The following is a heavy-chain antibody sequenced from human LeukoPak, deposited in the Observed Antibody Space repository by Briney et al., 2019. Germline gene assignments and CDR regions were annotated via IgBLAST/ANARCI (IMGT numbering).Heavy chain of an antibody. D-gene: IGHD6-6*01. CDR1: GFTFSSNS. CDR3: ARDGRAARYAFDI. Sequence: NAGGSLRPSCAASGFTFSSNSMNWVRQAPGKGLEWVSSISSSSSYIYYADSVKGRFTISRDNAKNSLYLQMNSLRAEDTAVYYCARDGRAARYAFDIWGQGTMVTVSS. J-gene: IGHJ3*02. V-gene: IGHV3-21*01. CDR2: ISSSSSYI.